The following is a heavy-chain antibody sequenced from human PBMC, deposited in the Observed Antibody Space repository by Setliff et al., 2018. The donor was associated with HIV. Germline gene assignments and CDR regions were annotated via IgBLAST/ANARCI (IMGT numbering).Heavy chain of an antibody. Sequence: SETLSLTCGVSSYSISSGYYWAWIRQPPGKGLEWIGSIYHSGTTFYNPSLKSRVTISVDTSKNQFSLKLTSVTAADTAVYYCARHAPGSAYGDAYHFVHWGQGTLVTVSS. CDR1: SYSISSGYY. D-gene: IGHD4-17*01. V-gene: IGHV4-38-2*01. CDR3: ARHAPGSAYGDAYHFVH. CDR2: IYHSGTT. J-gene: IGHJ4*02.